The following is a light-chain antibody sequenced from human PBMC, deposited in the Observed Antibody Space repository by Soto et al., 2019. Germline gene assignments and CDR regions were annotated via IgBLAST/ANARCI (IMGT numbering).Light chain of an antibody. J-gene: IGLJ1*01. V-gene: IGLV2-14*01. CDR2: DVN. Sequence: QSVLTQPASVSGSPGQSITISCTGTSSDVGGYDYVSWYQQLPGKAPKLLIYDVNNRPSGVSHRFSGSKSGNTASLTISGLQAEDGADYYCSSYTGSSTFVFGTGTKLTVL. CDR3: SSYTGSSTFV. CDR1: SSDVGGYDY.